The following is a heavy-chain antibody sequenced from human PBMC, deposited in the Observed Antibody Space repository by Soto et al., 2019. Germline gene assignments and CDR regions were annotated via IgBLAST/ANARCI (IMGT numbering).Heavy chain of an antibody. V-gene: IGHV3-30*18. CDR3: AKENLTGPYYYYYGMDV. CDR2: ISYDGRNK. Sequence: XGSLILSCAASGFTFSSYGIHWVRQAPGKGLEWVALISYDGRNKYYADSVKGRFTISRDNSKNTLYLQMNSLRAEDTAVYYCAKENLTGPYYYYYGMDVWGQGTTVTVSS. J-gene: IGHJ6*02. D-gene: IGHD1-7*01. CDR1: GFTFSSYG.